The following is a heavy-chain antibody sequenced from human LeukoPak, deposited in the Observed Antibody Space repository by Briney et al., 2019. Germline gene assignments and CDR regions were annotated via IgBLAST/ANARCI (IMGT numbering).Heavy chain of an antibody. J-gene: IGHJ4*02. D-gene: IGHD2/OR15-2a*01. CDR2: ISGGST. V-gene: IGHV3-53*01. Sequence: GGSLRLSCAASGFTVSSNYMSWVRQAPGKGLEWVSSISGGSTYYADSVKGRFTISRDNSKNTLYLQMNSLRAEDTAVYYCAKGPLLWDWGQGTLVTVSS. CDR3: AKGPLLWD. CDR1: GFTVSSNY.